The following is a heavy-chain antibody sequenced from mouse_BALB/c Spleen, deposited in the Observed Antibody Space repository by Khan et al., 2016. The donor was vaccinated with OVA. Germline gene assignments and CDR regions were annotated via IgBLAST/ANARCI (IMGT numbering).Heavy chain of an antibody. CDR3: TRWGYWFAY. D-gene: IGHD2-2*01. CDR1: GYSFTSYW. J-gene: IGHJ3*01. Sequence: VQLQQSGTVLARPGASVKMSCKTSGYSFTSYWMHWIKQRPGQGLEWIGAIYPGNSDANYNQKFKDKAKLTAVTSASTANMELSSLTDEDSAVYYCTRWGYWFAYWGHGPLVTVSA. V-gene: IGHV1-5*01. CDR2: IYPGNSDA.